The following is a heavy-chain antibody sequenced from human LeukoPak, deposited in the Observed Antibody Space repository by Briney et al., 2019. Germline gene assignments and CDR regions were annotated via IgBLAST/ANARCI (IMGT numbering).Heavy chain of an antibody. J-gene: IGHJ4*02. V-gene: IGHV3-23*01. D-gene: IGHD2-2*01. CDR3: AKARQGSGMRYYFDY. Sequence: GGSLRLSCAASRFTFSSYRMNWVRQAPGKGLEWVSALSGSGGSTYYADSVKGRFTISRDNSKNTLYLQMNSLRADDTAVYYCAKARQGSGMRYYFDYWGQGTLVTVSS. CDR2: LSGSGGST. CDR1: RFTFSSYR.